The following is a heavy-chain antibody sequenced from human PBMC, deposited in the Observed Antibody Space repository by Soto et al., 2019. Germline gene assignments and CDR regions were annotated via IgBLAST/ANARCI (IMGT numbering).Heavy chain of an antibody. J-gene: IGHJ4*02. D-gene: IGHD3-3*01. V-gene: IGHV3-30-3*01. Sequence: GGSLRLSCAASGFTFSSYAMHWVRQAPGKGLEWVALISYDGSNKYYADSVKGRFTISRDNSKNTLYLQMNSLRAEDTAVYYCARDKRDLRFLEWSCYFDYWGQGTLVTVSS. CDR3: ARDKRDLRFLEWSCYFDY. CDR1: GFTFSSYA. CDR2: ISYDGSNK.